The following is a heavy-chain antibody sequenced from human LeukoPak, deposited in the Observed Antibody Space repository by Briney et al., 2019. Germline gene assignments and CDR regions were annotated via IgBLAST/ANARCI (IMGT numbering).Heavy chain of an antibody. CDR2: ISTSSSYI. J-gene: IGHJ5*02. D-gene: IGHD3-10*01. Sequence: GGSLRLSCAASGFTFSSYYMNWVRQAPGKGLEWVSPISTSSSYIYYADSVKGRFTISRDNAKNSLSLQMNSLRAEDMAVYYCARDYVSGSFGPWGQGTLATVSS. CDR3: ARDYVSGSFGP. CDR1: GFTFSSYY. V-gene: IGHV3-21*01.